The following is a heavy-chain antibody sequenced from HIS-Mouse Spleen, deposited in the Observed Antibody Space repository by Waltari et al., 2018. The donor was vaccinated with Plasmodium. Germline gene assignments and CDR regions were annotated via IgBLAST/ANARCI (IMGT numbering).Heavy chain of an antibody. J-gene: IGHJ1*01. CDR2: INPKGGGK. CDR3: ARVLGYKAAAGTFVEYFQH. V-gene: IGHV1-2*02. CDR1: GYTFTGYY. D-gene: IGHD6-13*01. Sequence: QVQLVQSGAEVKKPGASVKVSCKASGYTFTGYYMHWVRQPPGQGLEGMGWINPKGGGKNDAQNVQGRFTMTRDTSISTADMELSRLRSDDTAVYYCARVLGYKAAAGTFVEYFQHWGQGTLVTVSS.